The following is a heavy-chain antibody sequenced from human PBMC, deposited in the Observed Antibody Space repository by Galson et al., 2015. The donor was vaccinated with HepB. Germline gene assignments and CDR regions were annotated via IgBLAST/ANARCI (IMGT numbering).Heavy chain of an antibody. Sequence: SLRLSCAASEFILSMYWMNWVRQAPGKGLEWVANITEDGSEKNYVDSVKGRFTISRDNAKNSLYLQMNSLRAEDTAVYYCARVKRGEWYSFDYYGMAVWGRGTTVTVSS. D-gene: IGHD3-10*01. J-gene: IGHJ6*02. V-gene: IGHV3-7*05. CDR2: ITEDGSEK. CDR1: EFILSMYW. CDR3: ARVKRGEWYSFDYYGMAV.